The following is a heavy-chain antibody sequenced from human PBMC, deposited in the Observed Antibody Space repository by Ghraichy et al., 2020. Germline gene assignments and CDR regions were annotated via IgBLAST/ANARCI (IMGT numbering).Heavy chain of an antibody. Sequence: GESLNISCATSGFTFSGFDTHWLRQAPGKGLEWVSSIHIAGDTYYAGSVKGRFTISRENAKSSLYLQMSNIRAEDAAVYYCSRGGILAGYAYDFWGQGTLVTVSS. CDR2: IHIAGDT. D-gene: IGHD3-9*01. CDR1: GFTFSGFD. CDR3: SRGGILAGYAYDF. V-gene: IGHV3-13*04. J-gene: IGHJ4*02.